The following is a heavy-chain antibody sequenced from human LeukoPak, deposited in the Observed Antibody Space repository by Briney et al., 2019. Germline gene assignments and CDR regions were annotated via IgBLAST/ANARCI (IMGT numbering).Heavy chain of an antibody. V-gene: IGHV3-30*18. CDR1: GFTFSSYG. J-gene: IGHJ3*02. CDR2: ISYDGSNK. CDR3: AKGTYYYDCSGVDAFDI. Sequence: GGSLRLSCAASGFTFSSYGMHWVRQAPGKGLEWVAVISYDGSNKYYADSVKGRFTISRDNSKNTLYLQMNSLRAEDTAVYYWAKGTYYYDCSGVDAFDIWGQGTMVTVSS. D-gene: IGHD3-22*01.